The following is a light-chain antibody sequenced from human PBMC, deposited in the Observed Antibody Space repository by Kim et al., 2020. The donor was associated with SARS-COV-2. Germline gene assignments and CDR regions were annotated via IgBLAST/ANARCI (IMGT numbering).Light chain of an antibody. CDR2: AAS. CDR1: QGISSY. Sequence: AIRMTQSPSSLSASTGDRVTITCRASQGISSYLAWYQQKPGKAPKLLIYAASTLQSGVPSRFSGSGSGTDFTLTISCLQSGDFATYYCQQYYSYPPTFGGGTKLEI. CDR3: QQYYSYPPT. J-gene: IGKJ4*01. V-gene: IGKV1-8*01.